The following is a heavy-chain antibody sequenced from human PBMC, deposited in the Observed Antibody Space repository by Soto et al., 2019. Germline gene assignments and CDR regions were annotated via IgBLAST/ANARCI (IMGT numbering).Heavy chain of an antibody. V-gene: IGHV1-69*12. CDR3: ARGKGGYQYNWFDP. J-gene: IGHJ5*02. CDR1: GGTFSSYA. Sequence: QVQLVQSGAEVKKPGSSVKVSCKASGGTFSSYAISWVRQAPGQGLEWMGGIIPIFGTANYAQKFQGRVTITAEESTSTAYMERSRLRSEDTEADYCARGKGGYQYNWFDPWGQGTLVTVSS. CDR2: IIPIFGTA. D-gene: IGHD3-22*01.